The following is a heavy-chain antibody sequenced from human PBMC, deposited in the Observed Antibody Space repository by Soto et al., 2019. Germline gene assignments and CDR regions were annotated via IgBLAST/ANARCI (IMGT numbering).Heavy chain of an antibody. D-gene: IGHD5-12*01. Sequence: PSETLSLTCTVSGGSISSYYWSWIRQPPGKGLEWIGYIYYSGSTNYNPSLKGRVTMSVDTSKNQFTLKLSSVTAADTAVYYSAKLAADAGYDFDYWGQGTLVTVSS. V-gene: IGHV4-59*01. J-gene: IGHJ4*02. CDR1: GGSISSYY. CDR3: AKLAADAGYDFDY. CDR2: IYYSGST.